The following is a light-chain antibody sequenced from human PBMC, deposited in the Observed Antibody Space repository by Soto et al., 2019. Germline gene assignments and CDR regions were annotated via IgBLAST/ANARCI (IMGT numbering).Light chain of an antibody. CDR1: SSNIGNSY. CDR2: DNN. J-gene: IGLJ2*01. V-gene: IGLV1-51*01. Sequence: QPVLTQPPSVSAAPGQKVTISCSGSSSNIGNSYVSWYQQLPGTAPKLLIYDNNKRPSGIPDRFSGSKSGTSATLGITGLQTGDEADYYCGTWDSSLSAGNVVFGGGTKLTVL. CDR3: GTWDSSLSAGNVV.